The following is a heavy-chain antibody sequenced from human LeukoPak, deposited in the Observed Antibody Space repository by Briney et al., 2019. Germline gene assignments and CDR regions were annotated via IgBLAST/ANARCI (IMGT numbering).Heavy chain of an antibody. CDR1: GYTFTGYY. J-gene: IGHJ3*02. V-gene: IGHV1-2*02. CDR2: VNPNSGGT. D-gene: IGHD3-22*01. CDR3: ARATSHYYDSSGYYSHAFDI. Sequence: ASVKVSCKASGYTFTGYYMHWVRQAPGQGLEWMGWVNPNSGGTNYAQKFQGRVTMTRDTSISTAYMELSRLRSDDTAVYYCARATSHYYDSSGYYSHAFDIWGRGTMVTVSS.